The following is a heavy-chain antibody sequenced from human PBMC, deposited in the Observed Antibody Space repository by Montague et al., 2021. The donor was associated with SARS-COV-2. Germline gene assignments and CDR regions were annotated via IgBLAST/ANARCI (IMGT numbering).Heavy chain of an antibody. CDR2: IYYSGST. Sequence: TLSLTCTVSGGSINSGGYYWSWIRQHPGKGLEWIGYIYYSGSTYYXXXLKSRLTISVDTSKNQFSLKLGSETAADTAVYYCARVHFVSGGWYPDAFDVWGQGTMVTVSS. J-gene: IGHJ3*01. V-gene: IGHV4-31*03. CDR3: ARVHFVSGGWYPDAFDV. CDR1: GGSINSGGYY. D-gene: IGHD6-19*01.